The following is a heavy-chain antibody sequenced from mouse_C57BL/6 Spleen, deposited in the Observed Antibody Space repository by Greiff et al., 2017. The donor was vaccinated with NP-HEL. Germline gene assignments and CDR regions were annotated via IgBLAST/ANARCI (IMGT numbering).Heavy chain of an antibody. D-gene: IGHD2-13*01. CDR1: GYAFSSSW. CDR2: IYPGDGDT. V-gene: IGHV1-82*01. J-gene: IGHJ3*01. Sequence: QVQLQQSGPELVKPGASVKISCKASGYAFSSSWMNWGKQRPGKGLEWIGRIYPGDGDTNYNEKFKGKATLTADTSSNTAYMQRSSLTTEDSAICDRAREGYDPWFAYWGQGTLVTVSA. CDR3: AREGYDPWFAY.